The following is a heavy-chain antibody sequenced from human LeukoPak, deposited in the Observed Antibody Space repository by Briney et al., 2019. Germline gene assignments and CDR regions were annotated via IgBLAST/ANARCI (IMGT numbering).Heavy chain of an antibody. Sequence: PGGSQRLSGAVSGITLSNYGMSWVRQAPGKGLEWVAGISGGGGSTNYADSVKGRFTISRDNPKNTLYLQLNSLRAEDTAVYFCAKRGVVIRVILVGFHKEAYYFDSWGQGALVTVSS. CDR3: AKRGVVIRVILVGFHKEAYYFDS. J-gene: IGHJ4*02. V-gene: IGHV3-23*01. D-gene: IGHD2-21*01. CDR1: GITLSNYG. CDR2: ISGGGGST.